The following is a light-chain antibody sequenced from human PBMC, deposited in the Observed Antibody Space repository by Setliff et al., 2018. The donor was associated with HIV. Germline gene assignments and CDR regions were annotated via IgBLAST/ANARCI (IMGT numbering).Light chain of an antibody. CDR3: SSYTSSTSFYV. V-gene: IGLV2-14*03. J-gene: IGLJ1*01. Sequence: QSALAQPASVSGSRGQSITISCTGTGSDLHDYKYVSWYQQHPGKAPKVMIYDATRRPSGVSDRFSGSKSGNTASLTISGLQAEGEADYYCSSYTSSTSFYVFGTGTKVTVL. CDR2: DAT. CDR1: GSDLHDYKY.